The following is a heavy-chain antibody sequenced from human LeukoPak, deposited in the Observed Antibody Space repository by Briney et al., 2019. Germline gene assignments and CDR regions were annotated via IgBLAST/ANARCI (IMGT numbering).Heavy chain of an antibody. CDR1: GGTFSSYA. Sequence: GASVKVSCKASGGTFSSYAISWARQAPGQGLEWMGGIIPIFGTANYAQKFQGRVTITADESTSTAYMELSSLRSEDTAVYYCARDRGGVRLRYFDWLLGYWGQGTLVTVSS. V-gene: IGHV1-69*13. CDR2: IIPIFGTA. J-gene: IGHJ4*02. CDR3: ARDRGGVRLRYFDWLLGY. D-gene: IGHD3-9*01.